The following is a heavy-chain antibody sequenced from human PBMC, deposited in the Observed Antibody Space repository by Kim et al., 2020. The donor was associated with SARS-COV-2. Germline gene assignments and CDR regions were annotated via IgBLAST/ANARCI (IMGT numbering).Heavy chain of an antibody. Sequence: SVKVSCKASGGTFSSYTFTWVRQAPGQGLEWMGGIIPIFGPAKYAQRFQDRVTITADESTKTAHMELRSLRSEDTAVYFCARDTMTGSGSYKYWGQGTLVTVSS. D-gene: IGHD3-10*01. CDR3: ARDTMTGSGSYKY. V-gene: IGHV1-69*13. CDR2: IIPIFGPA. J-gene: IGHJ4*02. CDR1: GGTFSSYT.